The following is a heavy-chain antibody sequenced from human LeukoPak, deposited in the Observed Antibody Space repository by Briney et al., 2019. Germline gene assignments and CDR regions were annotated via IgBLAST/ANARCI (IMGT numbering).Heavy chain of an antibody. CDR1: GYTLTELS. CDR3: AITPGGVLGY. V-gene: IGHV1-2*02. Sequence: ASVKVSCKVSGYTLTELSMHWVRQAPGQGLEWMGWINPNSGGTNYARKFQGRVTMTRDTSISTAYMELSRLRSDDTAVYYCAITPGGVLGYWGQGTLVTVSS. D-gene: IGHD3-16*01. CDR2: INPNSGGT. J-gene: IGHJ4*02.